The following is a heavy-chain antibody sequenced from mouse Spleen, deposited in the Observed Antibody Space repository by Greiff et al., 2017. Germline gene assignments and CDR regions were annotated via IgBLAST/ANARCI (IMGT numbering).Heavy chain of an antibody. Sequence: EVQVVESGPELVKPGASVKISCKASGYSFTDYNMNWVKQSNGKSLEWIGVINPNYGTTSYNQKFKGKATLTVDQSSSTAYMQLNSLTSEDAAVYYCASPTMITTVSWFAYWGQGTLVTVSA. V-gene: IGHV1-39*01. CDR1: GYSFTDYN. D-gene: IGHD2-4*01. CDR2: INPNYGTT. CDR3: ASPTMITTVSWFAY. J-gene: IGHJ3*01.